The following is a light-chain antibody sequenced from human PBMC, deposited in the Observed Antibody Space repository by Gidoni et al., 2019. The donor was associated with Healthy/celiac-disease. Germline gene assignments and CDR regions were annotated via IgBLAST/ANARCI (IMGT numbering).Light chain of an antibody. Sequence: AMRMTQSPSSFSASTGDRVTITCRASQGISSYLAWYQQKPGKAPKLLIYAASTLQSGVPSRFSGSGSGTDFTLTISCLQSEYFATYYCQQYYSYPRTFGQGTKVEIK. CDR3: QQYYSYPRT. J-gene: IGKJ1*01. CDR1: QGISSY. V-gene: IGKV1-8*01. CDR2: AAS.